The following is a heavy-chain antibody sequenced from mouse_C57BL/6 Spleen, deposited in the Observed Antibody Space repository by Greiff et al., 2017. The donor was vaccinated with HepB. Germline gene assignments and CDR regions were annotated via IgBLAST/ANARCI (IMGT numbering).Heavy chain of an antibody. V-gene: IGHV5-16*01. CDR3: ARELTGAYWYFDV. Sequence: EVKVVESEGGLVQPGSSMKLSCTASGFTFSDYYMAWVRQVPEKGLEWVANINYDGSSTYYLDSLKSRFIISRDNAKNILYLQMSSLKSEDTATYYCARELTGAYWYFDVWGTGTTVTVSS. D-gene: IGHD4-1*01. CDR1: GFTFSDYY. CDR2: INYDGSST. J-gene: IGHJ1*03.